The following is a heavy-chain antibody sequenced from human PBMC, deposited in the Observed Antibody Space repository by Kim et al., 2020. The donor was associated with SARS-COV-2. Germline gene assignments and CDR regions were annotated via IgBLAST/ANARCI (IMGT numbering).Heavy chain of an antibody. V-gene: IGHV1-69*13. CDR3: ASAIPDFWSGYYTPNWFDP. Sequence: SVKVSCKASGGTFSSYAISWVRQAPGQGLEWMGGIIPIFGTANYAQKFQGRVTITADESTSTAYMELSSLRSEDTAVYYCASAIPDFWSGYYTPNWFDPWGQGTLVTVSS. CDR2: IIPIFGTA. D-gene: IGHD3-3*01. J-gene: IGHJ5*02. CDR1: GGTFSSYA.